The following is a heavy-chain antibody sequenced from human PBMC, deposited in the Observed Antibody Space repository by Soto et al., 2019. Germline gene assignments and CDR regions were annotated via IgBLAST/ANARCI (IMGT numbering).Heavy chain of an antibody. D-gene: IGHD3-22*01. CDR3: AKADPDYYDSSGYDFDY. CDR1: GFTFSSYA. V-gene: IGHV3-23*01. Sequence: GGSLRLSCAASGFTFSSYAMSWVRQAPGKGLEWVSAISGSGGSTYYADSVKGRFTISRDNSKNTLYLQMNSLRAEDTAVYYCAKADPDYYDSSGYDFDYWGQGTLVTVSS. CDR2: ISGSGGST. J-gene: IGHJ4*02.